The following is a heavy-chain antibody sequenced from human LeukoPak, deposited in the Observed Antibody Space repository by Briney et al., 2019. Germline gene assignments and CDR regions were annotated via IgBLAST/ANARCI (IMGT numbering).Heavy chain of an antibody. CDR1: GASISSGSYY. D-gene: IGHD3-10*01. J-gene: IGHJ4*02. Sequence: SETLSLTCTVFGASISSGSYYWSWIRQPPGKGLEWIGEINHSGSTNYNPSLKSRVTISVDTSKNQFSLKLSSVTAADTAVYYCARGPLWFGELPIDYWGQGTLVTVSS. CDR3: ARGPLWFGELPIDY. CDR2: INHSGST. V-gene: IGHV4-39*07.